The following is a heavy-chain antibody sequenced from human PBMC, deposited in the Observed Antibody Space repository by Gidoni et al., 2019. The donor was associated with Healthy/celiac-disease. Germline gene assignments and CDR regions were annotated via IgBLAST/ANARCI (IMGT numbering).Heavy chain of an antibody. CDR1: GGTFSSYA. CDR3: ARDLDCSGGSCYSA. J-gene: IGHJ5*02. V-gene: IGHV1-69*01. D-gene: IGHD2-15*01. CDR2: IIPIFGTA. Sequence: QVQLVQSGAEVKKPGSSVKVSCQASGGTFSSYAISWVRQAPGQGLEWMGGIIPIFGTANYAQKFQGRVTITADESTSTAYMELSSLRSEDTAVYYCARDLDCSGGSCYSAWGQGTLVTVSS.